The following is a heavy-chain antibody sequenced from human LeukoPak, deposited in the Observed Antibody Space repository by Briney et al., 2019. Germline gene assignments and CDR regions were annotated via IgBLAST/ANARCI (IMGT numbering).Heavy chain of an antibody. D-gene: IGHD2-2*01. Sequence: SETLSRTCAVYGWSFNDYYWNWIRQPPGKGLEWIGDTNARGDTNFNPSLKSRVTISVDTSKSQFSLRLTSMIAADTAVYYCARGQVPAARGYNWFDPWGQGTLVTVSS. J-gene: IGHJ5*02. CDR1: GWSFNDYY. V-gene: IGHV4-34*01. CDR2: TNARGDT. CDR3: ARGQVPAARGYNWFDP.